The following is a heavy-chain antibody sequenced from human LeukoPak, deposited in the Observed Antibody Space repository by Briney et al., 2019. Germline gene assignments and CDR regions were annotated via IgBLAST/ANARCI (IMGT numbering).Heavy chain of an antibody. CDR1: GGSISSGSYY. CDR3: ARSIYCSGGSCLHWYFDL. D-gene: IGHD2-15*01. CDR2: IYTSGST. Sequence: SETLSLTCTVSGGSISSGSYYWSWMRQPAGKGLEWIGRIYTSGSTSYNSSLMSRVTISIDTSKNQFSLKLSSVTAADTAVYYCARSIYCSGGSCLHWYFDLWGRGALVTESS. V-gene: IGHV4-61*02. J-gene: IGHJ2*01.